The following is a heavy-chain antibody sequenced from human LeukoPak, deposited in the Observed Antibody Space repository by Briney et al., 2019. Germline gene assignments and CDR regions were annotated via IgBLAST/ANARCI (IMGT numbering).Heavy chain of an antibody. CDR2: IYTSGST. CDR1: VGSISSYY. CDR3: ARKRITMVRGVIAYYYYYMDV. Sequence: SETLSVTCTVSVGSISSYYWSWIRQPAGEGLEWIGRIYTSGSTNYNPSLKSRVTMSVDTSKNQFSLKLSSVTAADTAVYYCARKRITMVRGVIAYYYYYMDVWGKGTTVTISS. V-gene: IGHV4-4*07. J-gene: IGHJ6*03. D-gene: IGHD3-10*01.